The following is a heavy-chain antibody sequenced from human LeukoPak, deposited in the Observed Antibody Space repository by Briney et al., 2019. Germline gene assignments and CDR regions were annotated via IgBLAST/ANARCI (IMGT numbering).Heavy chain of an antibody. J-gene: IGHJ4*02. Sequence: ESGPTLVNPTQTLTLTCTFSGFSLNTSPVGVGWIRQPPGKALGWLGILYWNDDKRYSPPLKSRLTITKDTSKNQVVLTMTNMDPVDTATYYCTHRLPGITSGTAYFDYWGQGILVTVSS. CDR2: LYWNDDK. D-gene: IGHD1-20*01. CDR3: THRLPGITSGTAYFDY. CDR1: GFSLNTSPVG. V-gene: IGHV2-5*01.